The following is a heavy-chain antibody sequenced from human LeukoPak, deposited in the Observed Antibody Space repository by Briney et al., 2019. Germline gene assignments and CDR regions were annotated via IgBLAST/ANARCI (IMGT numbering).Heavy chain of an antibody. D-gene: IGHD6-13*01. V-gene: IGHV4-59*01. CDR1: GGSISTYY. J-gene: IGHJ4*02. CDR2: IYYSGST. Sequence: PSETLSLTCTVSGGSISTYYWSWIRQPPGKGLEWIGYIYYSGSTNYNPSLQSRVTISVDTSKDQFSLKLSSVTAADTAVYYCARGGSSWYKYFDYWGQGNLVTVSS. CDR3: ARGGSSWYKYFDY.